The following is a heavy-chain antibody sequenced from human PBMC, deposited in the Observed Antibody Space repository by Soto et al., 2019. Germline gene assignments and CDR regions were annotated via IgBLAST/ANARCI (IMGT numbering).Heavy chain of an antibody. J-gene: IGHJ4*02. D-gene: IGHD2-2*01. CDR2: MNPNSGNT. CDR3: ARVPDRYCSSTSCSNDY. Sequence: ASVKVSCKASGYTFTSYDINWVRQATGQGLEWMGWMNPNSGNTGYAQKFQGRVTMTRNTSISTAYMELSSLRSEDTAVYYCARVPDRYCSSTSCSNDYWGQGTLVTVSS. CDR1: GYTFTSYD. V-gene: IGHV1-8*01.